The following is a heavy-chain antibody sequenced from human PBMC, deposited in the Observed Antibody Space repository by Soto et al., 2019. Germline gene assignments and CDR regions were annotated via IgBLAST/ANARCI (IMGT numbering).Heavy chain of an antibody. CDR2: IYYSGST. CDR3: ARVTRDIFDY. CDR1: GGSISSYY. Sequence: SETLSLTCTVSGGSISSYYWSWIRQPPGKGLEWIGYIYYSGSTNYNPSLKSRVTISVDTSKNQFSLKLSSVTAADTAVYYCARVTRDIFDYWGQGTLVTVSS. J-gene: IGHJ4*02. V-gene: IGHV4-59*01.